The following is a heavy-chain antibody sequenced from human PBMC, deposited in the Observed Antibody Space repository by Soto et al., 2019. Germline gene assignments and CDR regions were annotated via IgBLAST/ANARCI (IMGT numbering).Heavy chain of an antibody. D-gene: IGHD1-1*01. CDR2: VRSKAYGGTT. CDR3: AGALENQYFYYGING. CDR1: RVTFGDIA. Sequence: PRLACTTSRVTFGDIAVSWCRHSTWKRLELVGVVRSKAYGGTTDYAASVKGRFDISRDDSKSIAYLQMNSLRVEDTATYYGAGALENQYFYYGINGWGQGTTVTVSS. J-gene: IGHJ6*02. V-gene: IGHV3-49*03.